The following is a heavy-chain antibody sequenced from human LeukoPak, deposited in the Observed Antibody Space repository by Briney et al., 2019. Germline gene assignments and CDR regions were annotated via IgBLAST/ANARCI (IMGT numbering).Heavy chain of an antibody. Sequence: SETLSLTCTVSGGSISSYYWSWIRQPPGKGLEWIGYIYHSGSTYYNPSLKSRVTMSVDSSKNQFSLKVSSVTAADTAVYYCARKDGDIWGQGTMVTVSS. CDR3: ARKDGDI. V-gene: IGHV4-59*12. CDR1: GGSISSYY. CDR2: IYHSGST. D-gene: IGHD5-24*01. J-gene: IGHJ3*02.